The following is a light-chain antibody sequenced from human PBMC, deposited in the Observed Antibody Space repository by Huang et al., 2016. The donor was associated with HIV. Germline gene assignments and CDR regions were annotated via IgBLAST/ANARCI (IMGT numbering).Light chain of an antibody. CDR3: QQYGSSPYT. Sequence: EIVLTQSPGTLSLSPGERATLSCRASQSVSSSYLAWDQQKTGQAPRLIIYGSSNRATGIPDRFSGSGSGTDFALTINRLEPEDSAVYYCQQYGSSPYTFGQGTKLEIK. V-gene: IGKV3-20*01. CDR1: QSVSSSY. CDR2: GSS. J-gene: IGKJ2*01.